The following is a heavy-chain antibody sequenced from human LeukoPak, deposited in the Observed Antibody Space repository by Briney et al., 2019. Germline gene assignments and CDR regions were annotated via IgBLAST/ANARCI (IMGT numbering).Heavy chain of an antibody. CDR1: GFTFSSYG. J-gene: IGHJ6*04. D-gene: IGHD3-10*02. Sequence: GGTLRLSCAASGFTFSSYGMSWVRQAPGKGLEWVSTISGSGVNRDYADSVKGRFTISRDNAKNSLYLQMNSLRAEDTAVYYCAELGITMIGGVWGKGTTVTISS. V-gene: IGHV3-23*01. CDR2: ISGSGVNR. CDR3: AELGITMIGGV.